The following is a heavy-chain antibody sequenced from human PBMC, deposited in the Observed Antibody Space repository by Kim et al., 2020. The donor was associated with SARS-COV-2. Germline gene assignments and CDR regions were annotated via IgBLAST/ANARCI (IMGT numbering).Heavy chain of an antibody. D-gene: IGHD3-10*01. J-gene: IGHJ4*02. CDR3: TRWLDARFLWFGELLDRPFDY. Sequence: GGSLRLSCTASGFTFGDYAMSWFRQAPGKGLEWVGFIRSKAYGGTTEYAASVKGRFTISRDDSKSIAYLQMDSLKNEDTAVYYCTRWLDARFLWFGELLDRPFDYWGQGTLVTVSS. V-gene: IGHV3-49*03. CDR2: IRSKAYGGTT. CDR1: GFTFGDYA.